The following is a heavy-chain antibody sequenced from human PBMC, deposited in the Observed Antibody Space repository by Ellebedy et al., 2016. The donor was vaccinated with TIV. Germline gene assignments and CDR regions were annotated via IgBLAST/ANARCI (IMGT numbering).Heavy chain of an antibody. CDR1: GFTFSNYW. J-gene: IGHJ5*02. Sequence: PGGSLRLYCAASGFTFSNYWMHWVRQAPGKGLVWVSCINTDGSSTTYADSVKGRFTISRDNAKNTLYLQMNSLRAEDTAVYYCTRDADILTNYYSVGWFDPWGQGALVTVSS. CDR3: TRDADILTNYYSVGWFDP. V-gene: IGHV3-74*01. D-gene: IGHD3-9*01. CDR2: INTDGSST.